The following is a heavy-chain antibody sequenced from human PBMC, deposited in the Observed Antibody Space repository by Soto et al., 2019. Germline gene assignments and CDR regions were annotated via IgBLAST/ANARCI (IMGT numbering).Heavy chain of an antibody. D-gene: IGHD2-2*01. CDR3: ARWYQLPTGGLHSSSGMDV. CDR2: ISAYNGNT. V-gene: IGHV1-18*01. CDR1: GYTFTSYG. Sequence: QVQLVQSGAEVKKPGASVKVSCKASGYTFTSYGISWVRQAPGQGLEWMGWISAYNGNTNYAQKLQGRVTMTTDTSTSPAYMELRSLRSDDTAVYSCARWYQLPTGGLHSSSGMDVWGQGTTVTVSS. J-gene: IGHJ6*02.